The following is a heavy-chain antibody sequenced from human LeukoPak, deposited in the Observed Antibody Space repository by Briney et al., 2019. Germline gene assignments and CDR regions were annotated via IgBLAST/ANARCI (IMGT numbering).Heavy chain of an antibody. CDR3: ARVRSGSSAGNYGMDV. CDR1: GFTFSSYW. CDR2: INHNGNVN. Sequence: QAGGSLRLSCAASGFTFSSYWMNWARQAPGKGLEWVASINHNGNVNYYVDSVKGRFTISRDNAKNTLYLQMNSLRVEDTAVYYCARVRSGSSAGNYGMDVWGQGTTVTVSS. V-gene: IGHV3-7*01. J-gene: IGHJ6*02. D-gene: IGHD1-26*01.